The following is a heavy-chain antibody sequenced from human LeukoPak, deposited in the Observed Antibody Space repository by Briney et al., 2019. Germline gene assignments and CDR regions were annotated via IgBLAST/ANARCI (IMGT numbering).Heavy chain of an antibody. D-gene: IGHD6-13*01. Sequence: SETLSLTCAVYGGSFSGYYWSWIRQPPGKGLEWIGEINHSGSTNYNPSLKSRVTISVDTSENQFSLKLSSVTAADTAVYYCARGGIAAAPGVWGKGTTVTVSS. CDR2: INHSGST. CDR3: ARGGIAAAPGV. CDR1: GGSFSGYY. J-gene: IGHJ6*04. V-gene: IGHV4-34*01.